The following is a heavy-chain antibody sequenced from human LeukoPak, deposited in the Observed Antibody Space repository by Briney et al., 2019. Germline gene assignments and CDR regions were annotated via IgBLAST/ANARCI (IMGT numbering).Heavy chain of an antibody. V-gene: IGHV3-23*01. CDR3: ARHLVGATQHLDY. J-gene: IGHJ4*02. CDR1: GFTFSSYA. CDR2: ISGSGGST. Sequence: GGSLRLSCAASGFTFSSYAMSWVRQAPGKGLEWVSAISGSGGSTYYADSVKGRFTISRDNSKNTLYLQMNSLRAEDTAVYYCARHLVGATQHLDYWGQGTLVTVSS. D-gene: IGHD1-26*01.